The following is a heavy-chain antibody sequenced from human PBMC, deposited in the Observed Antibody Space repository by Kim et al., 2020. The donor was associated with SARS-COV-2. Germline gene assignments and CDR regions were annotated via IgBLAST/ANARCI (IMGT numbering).Heavy chain of an antibody. CDR2: IYYSGST. CDR3: ARARLYCSSTSCRFNYYYYGMDV. J-gene: IGHJ6*02. Sequence: SETLSLTCTVSGGSISSGGYYWSWIRQHPGKGLEWIGYIYYSGSTYYNPSLKSRVTISVDTSKNQFSLKLSSVTAADTAVYYCARARLYCSSTSCRFNYYYYGMDVWGQGTTVTVSS. D-gene: IGHD2-2*01. V-gene: IGHV4-31*03. CDR1: GGSISSGGYY.